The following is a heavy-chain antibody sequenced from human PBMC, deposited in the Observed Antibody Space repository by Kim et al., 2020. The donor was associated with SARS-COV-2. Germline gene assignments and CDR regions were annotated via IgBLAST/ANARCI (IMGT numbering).Heavy chain of an antibody. Sequence: GGSLRLSCAASGFTFSSYAMSWVSQAPGKGLEWVSAISGSGGSTYYADSVKGRFTISRDNSKNTLYLQMNSLRAEDTAVYYCAKVRARLLGYYYYGMDVWGQGTTVTVSS. J-gene: IGHJ6*02. CDR3: AKVRARLLGYYYYGMDV. CDR2: ISGSGGST. V-gene: IGHV3-23*01. CDR1: GFTFSSYA. D-gene: IGHD2-8*02.